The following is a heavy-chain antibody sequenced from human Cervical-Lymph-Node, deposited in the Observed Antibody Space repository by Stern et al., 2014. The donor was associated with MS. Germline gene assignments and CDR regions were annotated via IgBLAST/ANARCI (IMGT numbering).Heavy chain of an antibody. Sequence: EVQLVESGGGLVKPGGSLRLSCAASGFTFSTYWIHWVRQPPGKGLVWVSRIKSDVSRKHNADSVKGRFTISADNAQKKATMQMNSLRAEDTTFYYCLRDRPTWDWGQGTLVTVSS. J-gene: IGHJ4*02. D-gene: IGHD7-27*01. CDR3: LRDRPTWD. V-gene: IGHV3-74*01. CDR2: IKSDVSRK. CDR1: GFTFSTYW.